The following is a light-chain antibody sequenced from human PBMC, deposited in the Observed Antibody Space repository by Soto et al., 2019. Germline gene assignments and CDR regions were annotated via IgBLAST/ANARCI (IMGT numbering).Light chain of an antibody. Sequence: DTVLTQSPGTLSLSPGERATLSCRASQSVTSRFLAWYQQRPGQAPSLLIYGASNRAAGIPDRFSGSGSGTDFTLPISSLEPEDFAVYFCQQYGSPPFSFGQGTKVDIK. CDR3: QQYGSPPFS. CDR1: QSVTSRF. CDR2: GAS. V-gene: IGKV3-20*01. J-gene: IGKJ2*03.